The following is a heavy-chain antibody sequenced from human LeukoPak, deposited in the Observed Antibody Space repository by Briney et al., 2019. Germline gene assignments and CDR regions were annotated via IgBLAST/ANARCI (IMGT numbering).Heavy chain of an antibody. CDR3: ARAEQDIVVVPAATWFDP. J-gene: IGHJ5*02. CDR1: GGSISSYY. D-gene: IGHD2-2*01. CDR2: IYYSGST. V-gene: IGHV4-59*12. Sequence: SETLSLTCTVSGGSISSYYWSWIRQPPGKGLEWIGSIYYSGSTYYNPSLKSRVTISVDTSKNQFSLKLSSVTAADTAVYYCARAEQDIVVVPAATWFDPWGQGTLVTVSS.